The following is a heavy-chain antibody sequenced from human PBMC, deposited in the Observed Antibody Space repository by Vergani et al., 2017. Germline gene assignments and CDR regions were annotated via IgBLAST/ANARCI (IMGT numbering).Heavy chain of an antibody. D-gene: IGHD1-1*01. Sequence: QVHLVESGGGVVQHGRSLRLSCVVSGFTSSYYGMHWVRQAPGKGLEWVVVISYDGTQKYYADSVKGRFTISRDNSKSTLYLQMNSLRNEDTAVYYCARRSCGTPGCQIGYFREWGQGTLVTVSS. CDR2: ISYDGTQK. V-gene: IGHV3-30*03. CDR3: ARRSCGTPGCQIGYFRE. CDR1: GFTSSYYG. J-gene: IGHJ1*01.